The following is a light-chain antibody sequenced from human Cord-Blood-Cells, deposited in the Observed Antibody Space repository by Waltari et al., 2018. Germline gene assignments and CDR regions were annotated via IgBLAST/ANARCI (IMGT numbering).Light chain of an antibody. J-gene: IGLJ3*02. CDR2: RNN. CDR3: AAWDDSLSGWV. CDR1: SSNIGSNY. Sequence: QSVLTQPPSASGTPGPRVTISCSGRSSNIGSNYVYWYQQLPGTAPKRLIYRNNQRPSGVPDRFSGSKSGTSASLAISGLRSEDEADYYCAAWDDSLSGWVFGGGTKLTVL. V-gene: IGLV1-47*01.